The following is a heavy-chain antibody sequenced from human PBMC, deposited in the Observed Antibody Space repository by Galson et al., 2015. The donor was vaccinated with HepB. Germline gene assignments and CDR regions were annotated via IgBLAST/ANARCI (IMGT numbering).Heavy chain of an antibody. CDR2: TYYRSKWYN. V-gene: IGHV6-1*01. Sequence: CAISGDSVSSNSAAWNWIRQSPSRGLEWLGRTYYRSKWYNDYAVSVKSRITINPDTSKNQFSLQLNSVTPEDTAVYYCARGGAGVGMGYYYYYYMDVWGKGTTVTVSS. J-gene: IGHJ6*03. CDR1: GDSVSSNSAA. CDR3: ARGGAGVGMGYYYYYYMDV. D-gene: IGHD7-27*01.